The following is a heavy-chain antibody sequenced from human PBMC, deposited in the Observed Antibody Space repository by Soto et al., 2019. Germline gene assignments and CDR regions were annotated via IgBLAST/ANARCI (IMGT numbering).Heavy chain of an antibody. Sequence: SLRLSCAASGFTFSSYAMSWVRQAPGKGLEWVSAISGSGGSTYYAVSVKGRFTISRDNSKNTLYLQMNSLRAEDTAVYYCAKDTFLSGYPNWFDPWGQGTLVTVSS. V-gene: IGHV3-23*01. CDR3: AKDTFLSGYPNWFDP. CDR2: ISGSGGST. D-gene: IGHD3-3*01. J-gene: IGHJ5*02. CDR1: GFTFSSYA.